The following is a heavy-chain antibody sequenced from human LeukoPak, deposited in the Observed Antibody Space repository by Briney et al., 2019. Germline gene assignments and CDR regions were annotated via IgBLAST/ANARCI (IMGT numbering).Heavy chain of an antibody. CDR1: GFTVSSNY. CDR2: IAGSSGYI. D-gene: IGHD6-13*01. Sequence: GSLRLSCAASGFTVSSNYMNWVRQAPGKGLEWVSSIAGSSGYISYADSVKGRFTISRDNAKKSLYLQMTSLTAEDTAVYYCARATGIAQGYFDYWGQGTLVTVSS. V-gene: IGHV3-21*01. CDR3: ARATGIAQGYFDY. J-gene: IGHJ4*02.